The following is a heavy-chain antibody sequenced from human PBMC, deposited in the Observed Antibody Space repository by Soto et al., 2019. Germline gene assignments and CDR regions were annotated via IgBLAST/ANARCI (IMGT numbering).Heavy chain of an antibody. Sequence: EVELLESGGSLVQPGGSLRLSCAASGFTFNRYAMSWVRQAPGAGLEWVSGISASGGHTYYADSVNGPFSISGDNSRDTVFLQMNSLTAEDTALYYCVKDPNCDYVGAHDLWGRGTMVTVSS. CDR3: VKDPNCDYVGAHDL. D-gene: IGHD4-17*01. J-gene: IGHJ3*01. CDR2: ISASGGHT. CDR1: GFTFNRYA. V-gene: IGHV3-23*01.